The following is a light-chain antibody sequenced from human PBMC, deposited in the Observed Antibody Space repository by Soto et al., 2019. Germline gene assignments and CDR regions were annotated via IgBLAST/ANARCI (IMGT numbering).Light chain of an antibody. CDR2: AAS. CDR3: QQYSNYPLT. J-gene: IGKJ3*01. CDR1: QGLSSN. Sequence: DIELTQSPCTLSVSVGDRVTITCRASQGLSSNLAWYQQNPGKAPKLLIYAASSLESGIPSRFSGSESGTDFTLTISSLQSEELAAYYCQQYSNYPLTFGPGTKVDI. V-gene: IGKV1-9*01.